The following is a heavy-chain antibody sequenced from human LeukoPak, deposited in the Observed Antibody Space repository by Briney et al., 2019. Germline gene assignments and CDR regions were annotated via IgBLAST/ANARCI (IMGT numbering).Heavy chain of an antibody. V-gene: IGHV1-18*01. CDR1: GYTFTIYG. D-gene: IGHD1-26*01. J-gene: IGHJ4*02. CDR3: ARDDGIVGASYFDY. Sequence: ASVTVSFTASGYTFTIYGISWVRQAPGQGLEWMGWISAYNGNTNYAQKLQGRVTMTTDTSTSTAYMELRSLRSDDTAVYYCARDDGIVGASYFDYWGQGTLVTVSS. CDR2: ISAYNGNT.